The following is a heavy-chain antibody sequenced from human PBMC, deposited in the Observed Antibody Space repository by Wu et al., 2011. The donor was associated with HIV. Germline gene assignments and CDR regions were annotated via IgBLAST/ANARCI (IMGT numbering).Heavy chain of an antibody. CDR1: GYTFSAYG. CDR3: ARGIPYYYDSSGYSSTPYYFDY. CDR2: ISAYNGTT. Sequence: QVQLVQSGAEVKKPGASVRVSCQASGYTFSAYGVNWVRQAPGQELEWMGWISAYNGTTNYAQKFQGRVTITADESTSTTYLELSSLRSEDTAVYYCARGIPYYYDSSGYSSTPYYFDYWGQGTLVTVSS. V-gene: IGHV1-18*01. J-gene: IGHJ4*02. D-gene: IGHD3-22*01.